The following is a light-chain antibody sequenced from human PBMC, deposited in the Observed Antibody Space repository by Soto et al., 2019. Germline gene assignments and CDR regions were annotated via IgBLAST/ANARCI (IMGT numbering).Light chain of an antibody. CDR1: TSNIGGNT. V-gene: IGLV1-44*01. CDR2: SNN. J-gene: IGLJ2*01. Sequence: QSVLTQPPSASGTPGQRVTISCSGSTSNIGGNTVNWYQQLPGTAPKLLIYSNNQRPSGVPDRFSGSKSGTSASLAISRLQSEDEGAYYCAAWDDSLNAATFGGGTKVTVI. CDR3: AAWDDSLNAAT.